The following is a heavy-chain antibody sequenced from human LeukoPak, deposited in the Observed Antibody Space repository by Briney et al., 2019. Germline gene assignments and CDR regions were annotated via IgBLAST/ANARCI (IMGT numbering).Heavy chain of an antibody. Sequence: SETLSLTCTVSGGSISSSSYYWGWIRQPPGKGLEWIGSIYYSGSTYYNPSLKSRVTISVDTSKNQFSLKLSSVTAADTAVYYCARDAITMVRGVIITLAFDIWGQGTMVTVSS. V-gene: IGHV4-39*07. D-gene: IGHD3-10*01. CDR2: IYYSGST. J-gene: IGHJ3*02. CDR3: ARDAITMVRGVIITLAFDI. CDR1: GGSISSSSYY.